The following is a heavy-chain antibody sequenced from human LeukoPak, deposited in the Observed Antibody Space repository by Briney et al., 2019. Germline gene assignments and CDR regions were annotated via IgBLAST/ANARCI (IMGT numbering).Heavy chain of an antibody. D-gene: IGHD2-8*01. Sequence: GGSLRLSCAASGFKFSDYWMSWVRQTPGKGPEWVANINQAGTEKYYVGSVKGRFTISRDNAKNTLYLQMNSLKASDTAMYYCARLYAEGPPDIWGQGTMVTVSS. V-gene: IGHV3-7*05. J-gene: IGHJ3*02. CDR1: GFKFSDYW. CDR2: INQAGTEK. CDR3: ARLYAEGPPDI.